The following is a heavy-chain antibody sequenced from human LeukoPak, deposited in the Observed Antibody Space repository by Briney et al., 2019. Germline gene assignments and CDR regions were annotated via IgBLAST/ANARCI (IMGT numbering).Heavy chain of an antibody. Sequence: GGSLRLSCAASGFTVSSNYMSWVRQAPGKGLEWVSVIYSGGSTYYADSVKGRFTISRDNSKNTLYLQMNSLRAEDTAVYYCARSLMVRGVEQSIDYWGQGTLVTVSS. J-gene: IGHJ4*02. D-gene: IGHD3-10*01. CDR2: IYSGGST. CDR3: ARSLMVRGVEQSIDY. CDR1: GFTVSSNY. V-gene: IGHV3-53*01.